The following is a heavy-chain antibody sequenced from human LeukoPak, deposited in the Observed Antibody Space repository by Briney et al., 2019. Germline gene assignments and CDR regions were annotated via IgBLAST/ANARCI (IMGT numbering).Heavy chain of an antibody. Sequence: GGSLRLSCAASGFTFSSYAMHWVRQAPGKGLEWVAIISFDGSNKYYADSVKGRFTISRDNSKNTLYLQMNSLRAEDTAVYYCSRIITPRTIVRGAFDYWGQGTLVTVSS. CDR3: SRIITPRTIVRGAFDY. J-gene: IGHJ4*02. D-gene: IGHD1-20*01. CDR1: GFTFSSYA. V-gene: IGHV3-30-3*01. CDR2: ISFDGSNK.